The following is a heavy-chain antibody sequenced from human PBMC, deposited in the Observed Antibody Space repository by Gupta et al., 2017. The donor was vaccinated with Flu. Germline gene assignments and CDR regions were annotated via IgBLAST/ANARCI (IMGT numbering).Heavy chain of an antibody. CDR1: GFTFSSYE. CDR3: ARGHWDS. Sequence: CAASGFTFSSYEMNWVRLAPGKGLEWVAFIRSSGVTYYTDSVKDRFTISRDNAKNSVHLQMHSLRAEDTAFYYCARGHWDSWGQGTLVTVSS. CDR2: IRSSGVT. J-gene: IGHJ4*02. V-gene: IGHV3-48*03.